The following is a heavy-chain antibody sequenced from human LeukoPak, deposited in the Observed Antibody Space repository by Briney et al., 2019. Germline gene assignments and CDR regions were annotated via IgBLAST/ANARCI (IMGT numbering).Heavy chain of an antibody. V-gene: IGHV1-2*02. J-gene: IGHJ5*02. CDR3: ARDSVLLWFGESPYNWFDP. D-gene: IGHD3-10*01. Sequence: GASVKVSCKASGYTFTGYYMHWVRQAPGQGLERMGWINPNSGGTNYAQKFQGRVTMTRDTSISTAYMEPSRLRSDDTAVYYCARDSVLLWFGESPYNWFDPWGQGTLVTVSS. CDR1: GYTFTGYY. CDR2: INPNSGGT.